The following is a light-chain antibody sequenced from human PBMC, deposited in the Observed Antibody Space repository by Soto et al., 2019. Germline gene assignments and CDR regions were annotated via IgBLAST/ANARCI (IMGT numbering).Light chain of an antibody. Sequence: ALTQPASVYGSPGQSITISCSGTSSNIGGYNVVSWYQQHPGKAPKVIVYEGIKRPSGVSDRFSGSTAGSTASLTFSGLQAEDEAEYYCAACDDTLKRDVVGPGTKVNV. J-gene: IGLJ1*01. V-gene: IGLV2-23*01. CDR1: SSNIGGYNV. CDR3: AACDDTLKRDV. CDR2: EGI.